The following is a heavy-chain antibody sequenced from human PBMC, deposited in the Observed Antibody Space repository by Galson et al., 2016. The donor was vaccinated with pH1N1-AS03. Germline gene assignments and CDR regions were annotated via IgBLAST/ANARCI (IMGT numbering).Heavy chain of an antibody. CDR2: ISGADLST. Sequence: SLRLSCAASGFTFSNYAMGWVRQAPGKGLEWVSSISGADLSTYYADSVKGRFTVSRDNSKNTLYLQMNGLRAEDTAIYYCANPRASGTTMVTRLDYWGQGILVTVSS. V-gene: IGHV3-23*01. D-gene: IGHD5-18*01. CDR1: GFTFSNYA. CDR3: ANPRASGTTMVTRLDY. J-gene: IGHJ4*02.